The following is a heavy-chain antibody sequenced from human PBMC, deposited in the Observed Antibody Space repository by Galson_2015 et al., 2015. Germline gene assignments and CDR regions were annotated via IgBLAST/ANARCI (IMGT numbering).Heavy chain of an antibody. CDR1: GFTFSNYA. D-gene: IGHD3-22*01. CDR2: ISGSGGST. J-gene: IGHJ4*02. V-gene: IGHV3-23*01. CDR3: AKETRGYYDSSGYYSGYFDY. Sequence: SLRLSCAASGFTFSNYAISWVRQAPGKGLEWVSGISGSGGSTYYADSVKGRFTISRDNSKNTLYLQMNSLRAEDTAVYYCAKETRGYYDSSGYYSGYFDYWGQGTLVTVSS.